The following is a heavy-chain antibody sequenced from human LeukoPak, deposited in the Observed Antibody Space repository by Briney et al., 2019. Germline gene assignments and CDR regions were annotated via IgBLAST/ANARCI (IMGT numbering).Heavy chain of an antibody. Sequence: SVKVSCKASGYTFTSYDINWVRQATGQGLEWMGWMNPNSGNTGYAQKFQGRVTMTRNTSISTAYMELSSLRSEDTAVYYCARGRMVRGVTFDYWGQGTLVTVSS. J-gene: IGHJ4*02. V-gene: IGHV1-8*01. CDR2: MNPNSGNT. CDR1: GYTFTSYD. CDR3: ARGRMVRGVTFDY. D-gene: IGHD3-10*01.